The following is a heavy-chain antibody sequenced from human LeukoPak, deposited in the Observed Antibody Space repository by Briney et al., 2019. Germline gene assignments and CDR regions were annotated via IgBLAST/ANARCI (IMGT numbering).Heavy chain of an antibody. J-gene: IGHJ1*01. V-gene: IGHV4-34*01. Sequence: PSETLSLTCEVYGGSFSGYYWTWIRQPPGKGLEWIGEINLSGSTNYNPSLKSRVTISADTSKNQFSLKLSSVTAADTAVYYCARGNYYDSSGYYPLWGQGTLVTVSS. CDR1: GGSFSGYY. CDR3: ARGNYYDSSGYYPL. D-gene: IGHD3-22*01. CDR2: INLSGST.